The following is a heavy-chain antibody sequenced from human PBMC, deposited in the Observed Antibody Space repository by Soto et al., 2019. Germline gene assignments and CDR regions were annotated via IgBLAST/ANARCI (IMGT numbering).Heavy chain of an antibody. CDR3: ARGGGYSSGCDC. CDR2: ISAYNGNT. D-gene: IGHD6-19*01. CDR1: GYTFTSYG. J-gene: IGHJ4*02. Sequence: QVQLVQSGAEVKQPGASVKVSCKASGYTFTSYGMSWVRQAPGQGLEWMGWISAYNGNTHYAEKLQGRVTMTTDISTSTAYMELRSLRFDDTAVYYCARGGGYSSGCDCWGQGTLVTVSS. V-gene: IGHV1-18*04.